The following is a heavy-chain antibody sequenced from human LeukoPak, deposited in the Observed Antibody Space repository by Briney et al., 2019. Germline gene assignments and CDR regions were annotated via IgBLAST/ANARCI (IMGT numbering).Heavy chain of an antibody. J-gene: IGHJ6*02. CDR3: ARGEVVVAATLHYYYGMDV. Sequence: ASVKVSCKASGGTFSSYAISWVRQAPGQGLEWMGWISAYNGNTNYAQKLQGRVTMTTDTSTSTAYMELRSLRSDDTAVYYCARGEVVVAATLHYYYGMDVWGQGTTVTVSS. V-gene: IGHV1-18*01. CDR1: GGTFSSYA. D-gene: IGHD2-15*01. CDR2: ISAYNGNT.